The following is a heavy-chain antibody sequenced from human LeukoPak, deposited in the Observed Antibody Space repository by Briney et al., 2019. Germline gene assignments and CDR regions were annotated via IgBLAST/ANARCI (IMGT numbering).Heavy chain of an antibody. CDR3: ARDLEPVAGSFFDY. D-gene: IGHD6-19*01. J-gene: IGHJ4*02. Sequence: SETLSLTCTVSGGSISSGSYYWSWNRQPAGKGLEWIGRIYTSGSTNYSPSLKSRVTISVDTSKNQFSLKLSSVTAADTAVYYCARDLEPVAGSFFDYWGQGTLVTVSS. CDR2: IYTSGST. V-gene: IGHV4-61*02. CDR1: GGSISSGSYY.